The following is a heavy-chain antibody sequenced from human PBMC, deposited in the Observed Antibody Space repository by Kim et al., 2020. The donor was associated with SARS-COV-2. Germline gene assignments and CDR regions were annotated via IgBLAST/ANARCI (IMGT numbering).Heavy chain of an antibody. CDR3: ARHLRRYSYGYVDY. CDR1: GGSISSSTYY. Sequence: SETLSLTYTVSGGSISSSTYYWGWIRQPPGKGLEWIGSIYYSGSTYYNPSLKSRVTISVDTSKNQFSLKLSSVTAADTAVYYCARHLRRYSYGYVDYWGQGTLVTVSS. D-gene: IGHD5-18*01. CDR2: IYYSGST. J-gene: IGHJ4*02. V-gene: IGHV4-39*01.